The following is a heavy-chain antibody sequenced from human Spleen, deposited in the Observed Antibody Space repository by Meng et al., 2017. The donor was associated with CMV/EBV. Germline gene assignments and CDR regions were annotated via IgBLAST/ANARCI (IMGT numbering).Heavy chain of an antibody. CDR2: IYGNDDK. Sequence: IGVGVGWIRQPPGKALEWLALIYGNDDKRYSPSLKSRLTIAKDTSKNQVVLRMTNMDPVDTGTYYCAHSGYCSSTSCYRLENYLDYWGQGTLVTVSS. CDR3: AHSGYCSSTSCYRLENYLDY. V-gene: IGHV2-5*01. CDR1: IGVG. J-gene: IGHJ4*02. D-gene: IGHD2-2*02.